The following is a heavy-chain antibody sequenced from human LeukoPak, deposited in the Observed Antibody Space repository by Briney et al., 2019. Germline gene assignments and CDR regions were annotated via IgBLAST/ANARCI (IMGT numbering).Heavy chain of an antibody. CDR1: GYSISSGSY. CDR2: IYHSGSA. V-gene: IGHV4-38-2*02. D-gene: IGHD6-6*01. CDR3: ARDHSSSSLDS. J-gene: IGHJ4*02. Sequence: SETLSLTCTVSGYSISSGSYWVWIRQPPGKGLEWIGSIYHSGSAYYNPSLKSRVTISVNTSKNQFSLRLSSVTAADTAVYYCARDHSSSSLDSWGQGTLVTVPS.